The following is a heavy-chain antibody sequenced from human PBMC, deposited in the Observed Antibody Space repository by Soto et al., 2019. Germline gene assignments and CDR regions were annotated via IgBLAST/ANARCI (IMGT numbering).Heavy chain of an antibody. CDR2: INAGNGNT. Sequence: QVQLVQSGAEVKKPGASVKVSCKASGYTFTSYAMHWVRQAPGQRLEWMGWINAGNGNTKYSQKFQGRVIITRDTSASTAYMELSSLRSEDTAVYYCAREWDSSGWYWYFDLWGRGTLVTVSS. CDR3: AREWDSSGWYWYFDL. V-gene: IGHV1-3*01. CDR1: GYTFTSYA. D-gene: IGHD6-19*01. J-gene: IGHJ2*01.